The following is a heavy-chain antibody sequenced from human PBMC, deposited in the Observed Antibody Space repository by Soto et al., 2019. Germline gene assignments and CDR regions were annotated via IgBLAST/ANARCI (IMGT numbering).Heavy chain of an antibody. Sequence: SCKASGYTFTTYGISWVRQAPGKGLEWVSVLHSGGDTYYANSVKGRFTISRHDSTNTLFLQVNSLTAEDTAVYYCARDGPYYYASRMDVWGQGTTVTVSS. D-gene: IGHD3-10*01. CDR1: GYTFTTYG. CDR3: ARDGPYYYASRMDV. V-gene: IGHV3-53*04. J-gene: IGHJ6*02. CDR2: LHSGGDT.